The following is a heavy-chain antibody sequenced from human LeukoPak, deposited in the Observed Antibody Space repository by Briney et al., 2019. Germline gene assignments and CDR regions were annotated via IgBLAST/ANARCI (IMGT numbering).Heavy chain of an antibody. D-gene: IGHD3-3*01. Sequence: GGSLRLSCAASGFTFSSYGMHWVRQAPGKGLEWVAFIRYDGSNKYYADSVKGRFTISRDNSKNTLYLQMNSLRAEDTAVYYCAKDGTYYDFWSGYYDHYFDYWGQGTLVTVSS. J-gene: IGHJ4*02. V-gene: IGHV3-30*02. CDR1: GFTFSSYG. CDR2: IRYDGSNK. CDR3: AKDGTYYDFWSGYYDHYFDY.